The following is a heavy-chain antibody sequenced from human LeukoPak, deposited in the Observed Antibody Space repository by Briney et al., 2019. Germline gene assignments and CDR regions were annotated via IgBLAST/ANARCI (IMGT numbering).Heavy chain of an antibody. CDR1: GYTFTNNY. CDR2: INPSGGST. J-gene: IGHJ4*02. CDR3: ARDVIPYYYGSGSKYD. D-gene: IGHD3-10*01. V-gene: IGHV1-46*01. Sequence: GASVKVSCKASGYTFTNNYMHWVRQAPGQGLEWMGIINPSGGSTSYAQKFQGRVTMTRDMSTSTVYMELSSLRSEDTAVYYCARDVIPYYYGSGSKYDWGQGTLVTVSS.